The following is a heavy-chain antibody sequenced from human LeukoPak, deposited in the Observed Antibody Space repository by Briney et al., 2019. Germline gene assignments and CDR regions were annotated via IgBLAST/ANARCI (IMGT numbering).Heavy chain of an antibody. CDR3: ARSKIRYYFDY. J-gene: IGHJ4*02. V-gene: IGHV1-46*01. Sequence: ASVKVSCKASGYTFTRYYMHWVRQAPGQGLEWMGIINPSGGSTSYAQKFQGRVTMTRDMSTSTVYMELSSLRSEDTAVYYCARSKIRYYFDYWGQGTLVTVSS. CDR1: GYTFTRYY. CDR2: INPSGGST.